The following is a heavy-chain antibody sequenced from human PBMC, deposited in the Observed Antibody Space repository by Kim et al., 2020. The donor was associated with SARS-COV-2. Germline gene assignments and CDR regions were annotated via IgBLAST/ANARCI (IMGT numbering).Heavy chain of an antibody. CDR3: ARGVAPIEKMVYGRGRQYYFDY. CDR1: GGSISSGDYY. J-gene: IGHJ4*02. CDR2: IYYSGST. D-gene: IGHD2-8*01. Sequence: SETLSLTCTVSGGSISSGDYYWSWIRQPPGKGLEWIGYIYYSGSTYYNPSLKSRVTISVDTSKNQFSLKLSSVTAADTAVYYCARGVAPIEKMVYGRGRQYYFDYWGQGTLVTVSS. V-gene: IGHV4-30-4*01.